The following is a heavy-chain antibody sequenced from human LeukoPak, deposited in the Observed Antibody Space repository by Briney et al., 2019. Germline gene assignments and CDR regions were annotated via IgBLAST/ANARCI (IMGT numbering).Heavy chain of an antibody. CDR3: AAVRADYYDSSGYYYNY. J-gene: IGHJ4*02. D-gene: IGHD3-22*01. CDR1: GFTFTSSA. V-gene: IGHV1-58*02. CDR2: IVVGSGNT. Sequence: SVKVSCKASGFTFTSSAMQWVRQARGQRLEWIGWIVVGSGNTNYAQKFQERVTITRDMSTSTAYMELSSLRSEDTAVSYCAAVRADYYDSSGYYYNYWGQGTLVTVSS.